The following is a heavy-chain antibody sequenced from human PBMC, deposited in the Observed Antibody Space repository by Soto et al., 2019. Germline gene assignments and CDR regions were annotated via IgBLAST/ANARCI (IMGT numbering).Heavy chain of an antibody. D-gene: IGHD2-15*01. CDR3: ARDWKCSGGGSREAIEL. V-gene: IGHV1-18*01. Sequence: QVQLVQSGAEVKKPGASVKVSCKASGYTFTTYGISWVRQAPGQGLEGMGWISTYNGLTKYAQKLQGRVTMTTDTSTTTAYMELRSRRFDDTAVYYCARDWKCSGGGSREAIELWGKGTMITVYS. CDR2: ISTYNGLT. CDR1: GYTFTTYG. J-gene: IGHJ3*01.